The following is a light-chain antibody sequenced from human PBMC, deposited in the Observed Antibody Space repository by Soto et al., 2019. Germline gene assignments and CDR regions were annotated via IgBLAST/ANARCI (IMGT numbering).Light chain of an antibody. CDR2: LNSDGSH. CDR3: QTWGTDIHV. J-gene: IGLJ1*01. CDR1: SGHSSYA. Sequence: QPVLTQSPSASASLGASDKLTCTLSSGHSSYAIAWHQQQPEKGPRYLMKLNSDGSHSKGDGIPDRFSGSSSGAERYLTISSLQSEDEADYYCQTWGTDIHVFGTGTKLTVL. V-gene: IGLV4-69*01.